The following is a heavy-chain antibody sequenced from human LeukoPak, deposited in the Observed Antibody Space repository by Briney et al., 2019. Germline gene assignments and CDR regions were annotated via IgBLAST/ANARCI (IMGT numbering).Heavy chain of an antibody. Sequence: PSETLSLTCTASGGSISSYYWSWIRQPAGKGLDWIGRIYTSGSTNYNPSLKSRVTMSVDTSKNQFSLKLSSVTAADTAVYYCASDRLKSSSYGPLDAFDIWGQGTMVTVSS. CDR3: ASDRLKSSSYGPLDAFDI. CDR2: IYTSGST. CDR1: GGSISSYY. V-gene: IGHV4-4*07. J-gene: IGHJ3*02. D-gene: IGHD5-18*01.